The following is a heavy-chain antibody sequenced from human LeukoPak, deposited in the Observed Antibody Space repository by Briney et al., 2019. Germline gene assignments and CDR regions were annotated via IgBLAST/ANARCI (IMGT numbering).Heavy chain of an antibody. J-gene: IGHJ4*02. D-gene: IGHD4-23*01. CDR2: IYYSGST. CDR1: GGSISSYS. V-gene: IGHV4-59*01. CDR3: ASFTEVTQY. Sequence: NASETLSLTCTVSGGSISSYSWSWIRQPPGKGLEWVGYIYYSGSTNYNPSLKSRVTISEDTSKNQFSLKLSSVTAADTAVYYCASFTEVTQYWGQGTLVTVSS.